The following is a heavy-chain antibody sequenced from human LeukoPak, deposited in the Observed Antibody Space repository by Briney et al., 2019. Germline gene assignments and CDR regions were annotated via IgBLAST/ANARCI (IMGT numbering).Heavy chain of an antibody. V-gene: IGHV3-7*03. CDR2: IKPDGTTK. CDR1: GFPFSSYS. Sequence: GGSLRLSCSASGFPFSSYSMTWVRQAPGKGLEWVANIKPDGTTKFYVDSVKGRFTISRDNALNSLYLQMNSLRAEDTAIYYCARSIPYGTTWYGRSDYWGQGTLVTVSS. D-gene: IGHD6-13*01. J-gene: IGHJ4*02. CDR3: ARSIPYGTTWYGRSDY.